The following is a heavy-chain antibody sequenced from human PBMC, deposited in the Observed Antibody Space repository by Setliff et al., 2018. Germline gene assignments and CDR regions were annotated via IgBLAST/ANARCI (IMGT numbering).Heavy chain of an antibody. CDR2: FDPEDGET. CDR1: GSTLTELS. J-gene: IGHJ6*03. CDR3: ARVGWTSDRYYYMDV. D-gene: IGHD2-21*02. Sequence: ASVKVSCKVSGSTLTELSMHWVRQAPGKGLEWMGGFDPEDGETIYAQKFQGRVTITRNTSISTAYMELSSLRSEDTAIYYCARVGWTSDRYYYMDVWGKGTTVTVSS. V-gene: IGHV1-24*01.